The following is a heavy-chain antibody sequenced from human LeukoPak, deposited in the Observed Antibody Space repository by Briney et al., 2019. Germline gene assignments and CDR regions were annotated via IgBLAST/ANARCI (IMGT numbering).Heavy chain of an antibody. CDR2: INPNGGST. J-gene: IGHJ4*02. V-gene: IGHV1-46*01. CDR3: ARVLVAVAGDFDY. Sequence: ASVKVSCKASGYTFTTYYMHWVRQAPGQGLEWMGIINPNGGSTTYAQKFQGRVTMTRDMATTTVYMELRSLRSDDTAVYYCARVLVAVAGDFDYWGQGTLVTVSS. CDR1: GYTFTTYY. D-gene: IGHD6-19*01.